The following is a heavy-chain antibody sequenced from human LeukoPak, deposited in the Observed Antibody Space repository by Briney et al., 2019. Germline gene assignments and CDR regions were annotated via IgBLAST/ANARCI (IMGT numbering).Heavy chain of an antibody. Sequence: QPGGSLRLSCAASGFTFSSYWMHWVRQAPGKGLVWVSRINTDGSSTSYADSVKGRFTISRDNAKNSLYLQMNSLRAEDTAVYYCARGQGPGAAFYGMDVWGQGTTVTVSS. CDR3: ARGQGPGAAFYGMDV. J-gene: IGHJ6*02. D-gene: IGHD1-26*01. CDR2: INTDGSST. V-gene: IGHV3-74*01. CDR1: GFTFSSYW.